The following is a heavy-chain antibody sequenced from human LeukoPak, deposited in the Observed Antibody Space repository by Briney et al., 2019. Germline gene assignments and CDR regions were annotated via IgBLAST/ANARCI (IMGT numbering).Heavy chain of an antibody. D-gene: IGHD2-21*02. Sequence: QPGGCLRLACAALGFTFSNYAISTVRQAPGKGLEWVSAIRGSGGNTYYADSVRGRFTISRDNSRSTLYLQMSRLRAEDTALYYCAKPYGTDCGGDCYFDYWGQGTLVSVSS. V-gene: IGHV3-23*01. J-gene: IGHJ4*02. CDR2: IRGSGGNT. CDR1: GFTFSNYA. CDR3: AKPYGTDCGGDCYFDY.